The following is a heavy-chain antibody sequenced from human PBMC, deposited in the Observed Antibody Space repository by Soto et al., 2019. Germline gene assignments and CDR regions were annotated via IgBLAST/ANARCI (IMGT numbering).Heavy chain of an antibody. Sequence: SETLSLTCTVSGGSVSSGGYYWSWIRQPPEKGLEWIGYIYYSGSTNYNPSLKSRVTISVDTSKNQFSLKLSSVTAADTAVYYCARDRMTFDYGGNSNYYGMDVWGQGTTVTVSS. CDR2: IYYSGST. D-gene: IGHD4-17*01. J-gene: IGHJ6*02. V-gene: IGHV4-61*08. CDR3: ARDRMTFDYGGNSNYYGMDV. CDR1: GGSVSSGGYY.